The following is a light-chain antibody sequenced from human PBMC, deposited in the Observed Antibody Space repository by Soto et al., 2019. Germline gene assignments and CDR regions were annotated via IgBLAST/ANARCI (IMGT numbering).Light chain of an antibody. CDR2: GVS. V-gene: IGKV1-39*01. CDR1: QSISSY. J-gene: IGKJ1*01. Sequence: DIRMTQSPPSLSASVGYSVTILCRASQSISSYLSWYQQKKGKAPKLLIYGVSTLQSGVPSRFSGSGSGTDFNLTISGLQTEDFATFYCQQSYSTPWTFGQGTKVDIK. CDR3: QQSYSTPWT.